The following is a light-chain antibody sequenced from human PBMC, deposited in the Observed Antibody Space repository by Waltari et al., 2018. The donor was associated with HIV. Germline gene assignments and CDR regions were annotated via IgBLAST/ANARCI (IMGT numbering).Light chain of an antibody. J-gene: IGLJ2*01. CDR3: LLSFAGARPVV. V-gene: IGLV7-46*01. CDR1: SGPVTRGHS. Sequence: QAVVTQEPSLTVSPGGTVTLTCGSSSGPVTRGHSPYWFQQKSGQAPRTLIYDTFNKHSWTPARFSGSLLGGKAALTLSGAQPEDEAEYFCLLSFAGARPVVFGGGTNLTVL. CDR2: DTF.